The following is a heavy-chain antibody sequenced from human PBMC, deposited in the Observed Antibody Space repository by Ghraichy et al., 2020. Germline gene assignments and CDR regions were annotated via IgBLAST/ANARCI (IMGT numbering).Heavy chain of an antibody. CDR1: GYTFTSYG. J-gene: IGHJ3*02. CDR2: ISAYNGNT. CDR3: ARDYAGLRYFDWTNDAFDI. V-gene: IGHV1-18*01. Sequence: ASVKVSCKASGYTFTSYGISWVRQAPGQGLEWMGWISAYNGNTNYAQKLQGRVTMTTDTSTSTAYMELRSLRSDDTAVYYCARDYAGLRYFDWTNDAFDIWGQGTMVTVSS. D-gene: IGHD3-9*01.